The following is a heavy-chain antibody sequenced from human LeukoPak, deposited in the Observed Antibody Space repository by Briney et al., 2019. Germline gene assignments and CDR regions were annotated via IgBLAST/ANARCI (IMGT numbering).Heavy chain of an antibody. J-gene: IGHJ4*02. CDR3: AREGDIAVAGFDY. Sequence: SVKVSCKASGGTFSSYAISWVRQAPGQGLEWMGRIIPIFGTANYAQKFQGRVTITTDESTSTAYMELSSLRSEDTAVYYCAREGDIAVAGFDYWGQGTLVTVSS. V-gene: IGHV1-69*05. D-gene: IGHD6-19*01. CDR1: GGTFSSYA. CDR2: IIPIFGTA.